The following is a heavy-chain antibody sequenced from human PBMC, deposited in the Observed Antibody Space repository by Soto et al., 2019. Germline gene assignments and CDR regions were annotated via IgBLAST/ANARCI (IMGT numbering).Heavy chain of an antibody. D-gene: IGHD3-3*01. Sequence: ASVKFSCEASGYTLTSYVFICLLQAPEQGLEWMGWISAYNGNTNYAQKLQGRVTMTTDTSMSTAYMELRSLRSDDTAVYYCARDLTTIFGVVILLDYYYYMDVWGKGTTVTVSS. CDR2: ISAYNGNT. J-gene: IGHJ6*03. CDR3: ARDLTTIFGVVILLDYYYYMDV. CDR1: GYTLTSYV. V-gene: IGHV1-18*01.